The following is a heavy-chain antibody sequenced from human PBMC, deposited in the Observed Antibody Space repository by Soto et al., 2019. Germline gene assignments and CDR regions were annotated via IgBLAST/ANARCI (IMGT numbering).Heavy chain of an antibody. V-gene: IGHV3-30*18. Sequence: QVQLVESGGGVVQPGRSMRLFCAASGFTVTRYGMHWVRQAPGKGLEWVAVIVYDGSEKHYGDSVKGRFSISRDNSKNTLYLQMNSLRADDTAVYYCDKDSHRVRYSTASDRYDFYSGMDVWGQGTTVTVSS. J-gene: IGHJ6*02. CDR3: DKDSHRVRYSTASDRYDFYSGMDV. D-gene: IGHD6-6*01. CDR2: IVYDGSEK. CDR1: GFTVTRYG.